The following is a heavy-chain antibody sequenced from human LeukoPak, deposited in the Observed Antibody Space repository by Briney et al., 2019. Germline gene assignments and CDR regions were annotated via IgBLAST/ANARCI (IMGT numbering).Heavy chain of an antibody. Sequence: GASLRLSCAASGFTFSSYGMHWVRQAPGKGLELVAVIWYDGSNKYYADSVKGRFTISRDNSKNTLYLQMNSLRAEDTAVYYCAKDLNRSNWNDGGYFDYWGQGTLVTVSS. CDR3: AKDLNRSNWNDGGYFDY. CDR2: IWYDGSNK. V-gene: IGHV3-33*06. J-gene: IGHJ4*02. CDR1: GFTFSSYG. D-gene: IGHD1-20*01.